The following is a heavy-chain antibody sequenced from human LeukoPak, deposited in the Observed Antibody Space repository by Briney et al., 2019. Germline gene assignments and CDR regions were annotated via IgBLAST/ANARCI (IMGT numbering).Heavy chain of an antibody. J-gene: IGHJ2*01. V-gene: IGHV3-7*04. CDR3: ARGFYFSMTELYYLDL. D-gene: IGHD2-8*01. CDR1: GLNFRSFW. Sequence: PGGSLRLSCAVSGLNFRSFWMSWVRQAPGKGLEWVADIKQDGSEKFYVASVKGRLTISRDNAKNSLYLQMNSLRAEDSAVYFCARGFYFSMTELYYLDLWGRGTLVTVSS. CDR2: IKQDGSEK.